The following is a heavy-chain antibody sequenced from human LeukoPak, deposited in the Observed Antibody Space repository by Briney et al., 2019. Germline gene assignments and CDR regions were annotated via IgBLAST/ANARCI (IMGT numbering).Heavy chain of an antibody. V-gene: IGHV1-8*01. CDR3: ARPKWLQPDAFDV. CDR1: GYTFTSYD. D-gene: IGHD6-19*01. Sequence: ASVKVSCKASGYTFTSYDINWVRQATGQGLEWMGWMNPNSGNTGYAQKFQGRVTMTRNTSISTAYMELSSLRFEDTAMYYCARPKWLQPDAFDVWGPGTMVTVSS. J-gene: IGHJ3*01. CDR2: MNPNSGNT.